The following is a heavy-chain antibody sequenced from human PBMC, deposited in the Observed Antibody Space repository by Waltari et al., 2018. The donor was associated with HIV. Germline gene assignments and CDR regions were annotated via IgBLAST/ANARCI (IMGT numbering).Heavy chain of an antibody. Sequence: QVQLQQRGAGLLKPSEPLSITGAVYGGSFSDDCWSWIRHPPGKGLEWIGEINQYGYPNYNPSLKRRFTISVDTSKNQFSLKLTSLSDADTAVYYCARVVVMYWYFDLWCRGTLVTVSS. CDR3: ARVVVMYWYFDL. J-gene: IGHJ2*01. CDR2: INQYGYP. D-gene: IGHD2-21*01. V-gene: IGHV4-34*01. CDR1: GGSFSDDC.